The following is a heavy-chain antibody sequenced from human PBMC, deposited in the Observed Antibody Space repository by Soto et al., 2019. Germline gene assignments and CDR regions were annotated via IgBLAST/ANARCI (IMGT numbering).Heavy chain of an antibody. Sequence: QVQLVQSGAEVKKPGSSVKVSCKASGGTFSSYAISWVRQAPGQGLEWMGGIIPIFGTANYAQKFQGRVTITADESTSTAYMELSSLRSEYTAVYYCALLLGYCSGGSCYPYPDLDYWGQGTLVTVSS. CDR3: ALLLGYCSGGSCYPYPDLDY. J-gene: IGHJ4*02. CDR2: IIPIFGTA. V-gene: IGHV1-69*01. D-gene: IGHD2-15*01. CDR1: GGTFSSYA.